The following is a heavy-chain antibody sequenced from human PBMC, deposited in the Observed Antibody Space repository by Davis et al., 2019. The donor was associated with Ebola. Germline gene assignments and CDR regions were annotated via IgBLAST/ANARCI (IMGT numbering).Heavy chain of an antibody. CDR3: ARGGVRFLEWLLYTFVGIDY. CDR1: GYTFTSYA. J-gene: IGHJ4*02. D-gene: IGHD3-3*01. CDR2: INTNTGNP. V-gene: IGHV7-4-1*02. Sequence: ASVKVSCKASGYTFTSYAMNWVRQAPGQGLEWMGWINTNTGNPTYAQGFTGRFVFSLDTSVSTAYLQISSLKAEDTAVYYCARGGVRFLEWLLYTFVGIDYWGQGTLVTVSS.